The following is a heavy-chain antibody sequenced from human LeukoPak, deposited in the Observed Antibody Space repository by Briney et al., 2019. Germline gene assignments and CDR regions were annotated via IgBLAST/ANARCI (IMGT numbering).Heavy chain of an antibody. CDR2: IFYSGST. V-gene: IGHV4-39*07. CDR1: GGSISTNNYY. D-gene: IGHD5-24*01. CDR3: ARVSWLQPYLPLGDLGYYYMDV. J-gene: IGHJ6*03. Sequence: PSETLSLTCTVSGGSISTNNYYWGWIRQPPGKGLEWIGNIFYSGSTNYNPSLKSRVTISVDTSKNQFSLKLSSVTAADTAVYYCARVSWLQPYLPLGDLGYYYMDVWGKGTTVTISS.